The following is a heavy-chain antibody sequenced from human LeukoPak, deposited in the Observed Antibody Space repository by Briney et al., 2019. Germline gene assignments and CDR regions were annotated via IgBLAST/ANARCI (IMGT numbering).Heavy chain of an antibody. CDR3: ARWTYGSGSYAPQYYFDY. Sequence: GGSLRLSCAASGFTFSSYSMNWVRQAPGKGLEWVSSISSSSYIYYADSVKGRFTISRDNAKNSLYLQMNSLRAEDTAVYYCARWTYGSGSYAPQYYFDYWGQGTLVTVSS. V-gene: IGHV3-21*01. CDR1: GFTFSSYS. D-gene: IGHD3-10*01. J-gene: IGHJ4*02. CDR2: ISSSSYI.